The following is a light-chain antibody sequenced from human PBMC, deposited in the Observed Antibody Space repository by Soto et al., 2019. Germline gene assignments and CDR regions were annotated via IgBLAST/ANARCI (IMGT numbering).Light chain of an antibody. CDR3: QQHDNSPWM. CDR1: QSVSNTY. Sequence: EVVLTQSPGTLSLSPGERATLSCRASQSVSNTYVAWYQHIPGQTPRLLIYGASNRATGIPDRFSGSGSGTDFTLTISRMETEDFAVYYCQQHDNSPWMFGQGTKVDIK. J-gene: IGKJ1*01. V-gene: IGKV3-20*01. CDR2: GAS.